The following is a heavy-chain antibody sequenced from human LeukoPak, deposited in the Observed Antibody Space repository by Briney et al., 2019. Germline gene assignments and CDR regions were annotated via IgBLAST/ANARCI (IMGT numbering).Heavy chain of an antibody. D-gene: IGHD2-15*01. Sequence: GGSLRLSCTASGFTFSSYSMNWVRQAPGKGLEWVSSISTSSSYIYYADSVKGRFTISRDDARNSLYLQMNTLRAEDTAVYSCARGADGVSSNSRGWFDPWGQGTLVTVSS. CDR3: ARGADGVSSNSRGWFDP. CDR1: GFTFSSYS. J-gene: IGHJ5*02. CDR2: ISTSSSYI. V-gene: IGHV3-21*06.